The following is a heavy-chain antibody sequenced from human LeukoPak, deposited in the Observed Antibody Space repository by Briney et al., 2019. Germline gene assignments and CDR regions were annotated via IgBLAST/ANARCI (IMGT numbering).Heavy chain of an antibody. CDR1: GFTFSDYY. J-gene: IGHJ6*03. CDR3: ARGLTTYYYYMDV. V-gene: IGHV3-11*04. Sequence: PGGSLRLSCAASGFTFSDYYMSWIRQAPGKGLEWVSYISSSGSTIYYADSVKSRFTISRDNAKNSLYLQMNSLRAEDTAVYYCARGLTTYYYYMDVWGKGTTVTVSS. CDR2: ISSSGSTI. D-gene: IGHD4-11*01.